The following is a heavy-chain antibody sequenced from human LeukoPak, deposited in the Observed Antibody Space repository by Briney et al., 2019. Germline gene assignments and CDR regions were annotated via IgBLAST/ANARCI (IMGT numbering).Heavy chain of an antibody. Sequence: SETLSLTCAVSGYSISSGYYWGWIRQPPGKGLEWIGSIYHSGSTYYNPSLKSRVTISVDTSKNQFSLKLSSVTAADTAVYYCVRHFIDSNYAYWGQGTLVTVSS. CDR3: VRHFIDSNYAY. D-gene: IGHD4-11*01. V-gene: IGHV4-38-2*01. J-gene: IGHJ4*02. CDR2: IYHSGST. CDR1: GYSISSGYY.